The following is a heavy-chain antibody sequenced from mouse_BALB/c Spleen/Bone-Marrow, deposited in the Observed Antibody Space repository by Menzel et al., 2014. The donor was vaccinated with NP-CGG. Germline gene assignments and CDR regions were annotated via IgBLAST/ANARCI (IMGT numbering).Heavy chain of an antibody. J-gene: IGHJ3*01. CDR1: GFDFSRYW. V-gene: IGHV4-1*02. CDR2: INPDSSTI. Sequence: EVQLVESGGGLVHPGGSLKLSCAASGFDFSRYWMGWVRQAPGKGLEWIGEINPDSSTINYTPSLKDKSIISRDNAKNTLYLQMSKVRSEDTALYYCSRLGYYGGFAYWGQGTLVTVSA. CDR3: SRLGYYGGFAY. D-gene: IGHD2-3*01.